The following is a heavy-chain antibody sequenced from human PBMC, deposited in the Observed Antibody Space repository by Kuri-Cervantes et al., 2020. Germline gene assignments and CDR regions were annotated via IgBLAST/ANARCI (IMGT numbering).Heavy chain of an antibody. J-gene: IGHJ6*02. CDR2: INHSGGT. V-gene: IGHV4-34*01. D-gene: IGHD6-19*01. Sequence: GSLRLACAVYGGSFSGYYWSWTRQPLGKGLEWIGEINHSGGTNYNPSLKSRVTISVDTSKNQFSLKLSAVAPEDSAVYYCAIDLAMGSGRYGMDVWGQGTTVTVSS. CDR1: GGSFSGYY. CDR3: AIDLAMGSGRYGMDV.